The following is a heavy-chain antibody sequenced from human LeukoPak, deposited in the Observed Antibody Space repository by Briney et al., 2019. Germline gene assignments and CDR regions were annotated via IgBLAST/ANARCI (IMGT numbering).Heavy chain of an antibody. D-gene: IGHD3-22*01. CDR2: IYYSGST. Sequence: SETLSLTCTVSGGSISSGDYYWSWIRQPPGKGLEWIGYIYYSGSTYYNPSLKSRVTISVDTSKNQFSLKLSFVTAADTAVYYCARDGYYDSSGYSDWGQGTLVTVSS. CDR1: GGSISSGDYY. J-gene: IGHJ4*02. V-gene: IGHV4-30-4*01. CDR3: ARDGYYDSSGYSD.